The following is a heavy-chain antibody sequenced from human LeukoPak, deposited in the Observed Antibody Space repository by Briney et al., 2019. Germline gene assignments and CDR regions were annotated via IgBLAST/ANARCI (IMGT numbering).Heavy chain of an antibody. J-gene: IGHJ4*02. V-gene: IGHV1-69*13. CDR3: ASLEPYDFWSGYYNIDH. CDR2: IIPIFGTA. CDR1: GGTFSSYA. D-gene: IGHD3-3*01. Sequence: GASVKVSCKASGGTFSSYAISWVRQAPGQGLEWMGGIIPIFGTANYAQKFQGRVTITADESTSTAYMELSSPRSEDPAVYYRASLEPYDFWSGYYNIDHGVQGTLVPVSS.